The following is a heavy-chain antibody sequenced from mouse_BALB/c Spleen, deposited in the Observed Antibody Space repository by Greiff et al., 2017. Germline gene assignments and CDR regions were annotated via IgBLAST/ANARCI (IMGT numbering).Heavy chain of an antibody. CDR1: GFAFSSYD. Sequence: EVQGVESGGGLVKPGGSLKLSCAASGFAFSSYDMSWVRQTPEKRLEWVASISSGGSTYYPDSVKGRFTISRDNARNILYLQMSSLRSEDTAMYYCARVGYGYEGYAMDYWGQGTSVTVSS. CDR3: ARVGYGYEGYAMDY. V-gene: IGHV5-6-5*01. D-gene: IGHD2-2*01. CDR2: ISSGGST. J-gene: IGHJ4*01.